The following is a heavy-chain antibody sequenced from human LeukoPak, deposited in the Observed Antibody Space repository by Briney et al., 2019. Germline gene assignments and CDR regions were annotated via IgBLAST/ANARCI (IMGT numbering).Heavy chain of an antibody. CDR2: T. D-gene: IGHD5-24*01. CDR3: ARGPRWLQNFPHYYYYGMDV. V-gene: IGHV4-4*08. Sequence: TNYNPSLKSRVTISVDTSKNQFSLKLSSVTAADTAVYYCARGPRWLQNFPHYYYYGMDVWGQGTTVTVSS. J-gene: IGHJ6*02.